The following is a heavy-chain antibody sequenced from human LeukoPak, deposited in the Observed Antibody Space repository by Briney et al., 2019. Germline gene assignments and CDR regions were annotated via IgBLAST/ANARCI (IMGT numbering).Heavy chain of an antibody. CDR2: INHSGST. J-gene: IGHJ6*03. V-gene: IGHV4-34*01. CDR1: GGSFSGYY. D-gene: IGHD6-6*01. Sequence: SETLSLTCAVYGGSFSGYYWSWIRQPPGKGLEWIGEINHSGSTNYNLSLKSRVTISVDTSKNQFSLKLSSVTAADTAVYYCARGDRVRQHYYYMDVWGKGTTVTVSS. CDR3: ARGDRVRQHYYYMDV.